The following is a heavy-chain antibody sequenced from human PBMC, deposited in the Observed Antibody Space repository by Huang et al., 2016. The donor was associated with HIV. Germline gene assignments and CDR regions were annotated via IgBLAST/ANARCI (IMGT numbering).Heavy chain of an antibody. CDR1: GFNVTEYD. V-gene: IGHV1-8*03. CDR3: ARARGLPYESTGDYSRYYFDP. CDR2: INTKRGTT. D-gene: IGHD3-22*01. Sequence: QVQLEQSGAEEEKPGASVKVSCKASGFNVTEYDFNWVLQASGQGLECMGWINTKRGTTRYAQKFQGRLTITRITSLPTYYMELRGVGPEETAVYQCARARGLPYESTGDYSRYYFDPWGQGTLVTIS. J-gene: IGHJ4*02.